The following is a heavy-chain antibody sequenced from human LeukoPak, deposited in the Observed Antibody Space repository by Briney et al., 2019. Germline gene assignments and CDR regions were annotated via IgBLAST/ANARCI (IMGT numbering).Heavy chain of an antibody. CDR1: RFTFSGYA. D-gene: IGHD6-19*01. Sequence: GGSLRLSCAASRFTFSGYAMYWVRQAPGKGLEWVSCIDASGVNTYYADSVKGRFTISRDKSNNTLYLQMNSLRAEDTAVYYCAKGSGSGWYGWFDPWGQGTLVTVSS. CDR3: AKGSGSGWYGWFDP. J-gene: IGHJ5*02. CDR2: IDASGVNT. V-gene: IGHV3-23*01.